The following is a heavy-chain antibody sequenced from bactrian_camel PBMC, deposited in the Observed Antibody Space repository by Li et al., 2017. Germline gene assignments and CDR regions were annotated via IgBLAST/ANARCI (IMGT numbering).Heavy chain of an antibody. V-gene: IGHV3S53*01. J-gene: IGHJ4*01. CDR2: IESDGSS. CDR1: ADIYSNNC. D-gene: IGHD2*01. CDR3: ATGSGSH. Sequence: HVQLVESGGGSVQAGGSLRLSCEASADIYSNNCMGWFRQAPGKEREGVAGIESDGSSSYADSVKGRFTVSQDSAKNILYLQMNSLKSEDTAPYYCATGSGSHWGQGTQVTVS.